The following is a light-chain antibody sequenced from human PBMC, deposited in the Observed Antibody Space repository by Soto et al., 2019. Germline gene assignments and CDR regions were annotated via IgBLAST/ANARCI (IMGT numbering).Light chain of an antibody. CDR1: QSVSSN. J-gene: IGKJ1*01. Sequence: IGVTPSPAALSVYPWERATLSCMASQSVSSNLAWYQQKPGQAPRLLIYGASTRATGIPARFSGSASGTEFTLTISSLQSEDFAVYYCQQYNNWPPWTVGQGSKVAIK. CDR2: GAS. V-gene: IGKV3-15*01. CDR3: QQYNNWPPWT.